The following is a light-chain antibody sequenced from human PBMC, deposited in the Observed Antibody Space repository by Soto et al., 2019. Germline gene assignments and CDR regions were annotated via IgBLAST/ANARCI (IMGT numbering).Light chain of an antibody. CDR1: SSDVGAYDY. V-gene: IGLV2-14*01. CDR3: SSYTRRTTWR. J-gene: IGLJ3*02. CDR2: EVS. Sequence: QSALTQPASVSGSPGQSITISCTGTSSDVGAYDYVSWYQHHPGKAPKLMIYEVSNRPSGVSTRFSGSKSDNTASLTISGLQTEDEADYYCSSYTRRTTWRFGGGPKLTVL.